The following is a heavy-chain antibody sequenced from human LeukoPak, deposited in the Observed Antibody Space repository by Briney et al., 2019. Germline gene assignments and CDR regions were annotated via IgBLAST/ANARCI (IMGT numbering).Heavy chain of an antibody. V-gene: IGHV4-30-4*01. Sequence: SETLSLTCTVSGGSISSGDYYWSWIRQPPGKGLEWIGYIYYSGSTYYNPSPKSRVTISVDTSKNQFSLKLSSVTAADTAVYYCTRGRYNNWFDPWGQGTLVTVSS. CDR1: GGSISSGDYY. D-gene: IGHD1-1*01. J-gene: IGHJ5*02. CDR3: TRGRYNNWFDP. CDR2: IYYSGST.